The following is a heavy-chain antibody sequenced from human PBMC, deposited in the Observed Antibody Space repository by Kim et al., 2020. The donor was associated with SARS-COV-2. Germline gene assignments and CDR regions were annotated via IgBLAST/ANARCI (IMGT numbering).Heavy chain of an antibody. CDR2: IDPDSGGK. V-gene: IGHV1-2*06. D-gene: IGHD6-19*01. CDR3: AKDQEGLVYYFD. CDR1: GSTFSGFY. Sequence: ASVKVSCKASGSTFSGFYVHWVRESPGRGLQWMGRIDPDSGGKKSAQMFQGRFTLTSDTSIRTVYLELSRLRSDDTAIYYCAKDQEGLVYYFD. J-gene: IGHJ4*01.